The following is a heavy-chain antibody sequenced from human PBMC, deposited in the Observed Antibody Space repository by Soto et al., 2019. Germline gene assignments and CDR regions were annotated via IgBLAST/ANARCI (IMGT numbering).Heavy chain of an antibody. D-gene: IGHD2-2*02. Sequence: QVQLVESGGGVVQPGMSLRLSCAASGIAFSSSGMHWVRQGPGKGLEWVAIIYNDGSNEFYGDSVKGRFTISRDNSKNTLYLQMNSLRAEDTAVYYCERDKGKRYLDSWGQGSLVTVSS. J-gene: IGHJ5*01. V-gene: IGHV3-30*03. CDR1: GIAFSSSG. CDR2: IYNDGSNE. CDR3: ERDKGKRYLDS.